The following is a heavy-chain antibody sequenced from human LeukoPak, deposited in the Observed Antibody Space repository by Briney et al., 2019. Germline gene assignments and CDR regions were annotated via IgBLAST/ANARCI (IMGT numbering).Heavy chain of an antibody. CDR3: AKGGVVVVAATEDY. CDR2: ISGSGGTT. CDR1: GFTFSNYA. Sequence: PGGSLRLSCAASGFTFSNYAMSWVRQAPGKGLNWASAISGSGGTTYYADSVKGRFTISRDNSKNTLYLQMNSLRAEDTAVYYCAKGGVVVVAATEDYWGQGTLVTVSS. D-gene: IGHD2-15*01. V-gene: IGHV3-23*01. J-gene: IGHJ4*02.